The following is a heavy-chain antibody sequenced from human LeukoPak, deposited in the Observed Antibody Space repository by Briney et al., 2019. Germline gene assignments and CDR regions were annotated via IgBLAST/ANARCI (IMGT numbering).Heavy chain of an antibody. CDR2: IYGRAST. V-gene: IGHV4-38-2*01. CDR3: ARYDSRGSASTKFDY. D-gene: IGHD3-3*01. Sequence: SSEALSLTCAVSGYSLGKNYYWGWIRQSPGKGLEGIGRIYGRASTSYNPSLRNRATISVDTSKKHFSLQLTSVTAADKAVYYCARYDSRGSASTKFDYWGPGIQVTVSS. CDR1: GYSLGKNYY. J-gene: IGHJ4*02.